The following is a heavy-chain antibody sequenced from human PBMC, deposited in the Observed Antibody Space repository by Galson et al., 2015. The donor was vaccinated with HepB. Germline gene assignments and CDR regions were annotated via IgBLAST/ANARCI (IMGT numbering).Heavy chain of an antibody. V-gene: IGHV3-7*01. D-gene: IGHD3-10*01. J-gene: IGHJ4*02. CDR2: IKQDGSEK. Sequence: SLRLSCAASGFTFSSHGMSWVRQAPGKGLEWVANIKQDGSEKYYVDSVKGRFTISRDNAKNSLYLQMNSLRAEDTAVYYCTRDLYGSGDYWGQGTLVTVSS. CDR3: TRDLYGSGDY. CDR1: GFTFSSHG.